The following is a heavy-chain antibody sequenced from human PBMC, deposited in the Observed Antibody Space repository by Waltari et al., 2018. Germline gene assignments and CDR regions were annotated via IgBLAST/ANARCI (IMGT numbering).Heavy chain of an antibody. CDR1: GFTFSSYW. J-gene: IGHJ4*02. V-gene: IGHV3-74*01. CDR3: ARDDGGITGTTYYFDY. D-gene: IGHD1-20*01. Sequence: EVQLVESGGGLVQPGGSLRLSCAASGFTFSSYWMHWFRQAPGKGLVWVARINRDGSSTSYPDSVKGRLTIPRDNAKNTLYLQMNSLRAEDTAVYYCARDDGGITGTTYYFDYWGQGTLVTVSS. CDR2: INRDGSST.